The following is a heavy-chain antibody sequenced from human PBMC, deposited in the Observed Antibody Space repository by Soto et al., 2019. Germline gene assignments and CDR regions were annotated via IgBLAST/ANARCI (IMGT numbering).Heavy chain of an antibody. J-gene: IGHJ4*02. Sequence: SETLSLTCAVYGGSFSGYYWSWIRQPPGKGLEWIGEINHSGSTNYNPSLKSRVTISVDTSKNQFSLKLSSVTAADTAVYYCARGHDYVWGSYRYCGSYFDYWGQGALVTVSS. CDR2: INHSGST. V-gene: IGHV4-34*01. D-gene: IGHD3-16*02. CDR3: ARGHDYVWGSYRYCGSYFDY. CDR1: GGSFSGYY.